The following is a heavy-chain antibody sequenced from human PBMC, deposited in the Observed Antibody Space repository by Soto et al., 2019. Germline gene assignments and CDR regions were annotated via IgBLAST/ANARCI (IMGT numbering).Heavy chain of an antibody. V-gene: IGHV3-21*01. CDR3: ARVRFLEWLPVWFDP. D-gene: IGHD3-3*01. J-gene: IGHJ5*02. Sequence: LRLSCAASGFTFSSYSMNWVRQAPGKGLEWVSSISSSSSYIYYADSVKGRFTISRDNAKNSLYLQMNSLRAEDTAVYYCARVRFLEWLPVWFDPWGQGTLVTVSS. CDR1: GFTFSSYS. CDR2: ISSSSSYI.